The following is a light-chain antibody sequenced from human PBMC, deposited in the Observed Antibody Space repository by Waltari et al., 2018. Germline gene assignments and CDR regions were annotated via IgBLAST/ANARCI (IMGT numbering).Light chain of an antibody. CDR2: DVS. J-gene: IGLJ1*01. CDR1: SSDVGGYNY. CDR3: CSYAGSYTGV. V-gene: IGLV2-11*01. Sequence: QSALTQPRSVSGSPGQSVTISCTGTSSDVGGYNYVSWCQQHPGKAPKLMIYDVSKRPSGVPDRFSVSKSGNTASLASSGLQADDEADYYCCSYAGSYTGVFGTGSKVTVL.